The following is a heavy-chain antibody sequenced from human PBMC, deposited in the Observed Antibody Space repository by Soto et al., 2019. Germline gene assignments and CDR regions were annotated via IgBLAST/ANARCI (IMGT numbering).Heavy chain of an antibody. Sequence: SETLSLTCSVSGGSINSGGYYWTWIRQHPGKGLEWIGYIFYSRTTSYNPSLKSRVTISGDTSKNQFSLTLRSVTAADSAVYYCARESTGELAYYFDFWGQGTPVTVSS. CDR3: ARESTGELAYYFDF. D-gene: IGHD3-16*01. CDR1: GGSINSGGYY. CDR2: IFYSRTT. V-gene: IGHV4-31*03. J-gene: IGHJ4*02.